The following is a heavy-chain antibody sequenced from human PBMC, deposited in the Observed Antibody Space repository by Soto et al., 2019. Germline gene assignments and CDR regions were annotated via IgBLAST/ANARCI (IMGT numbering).Heavy chain of an antibody. J-gene: IGHJ5*02. D-gene: IGHD3-10*01. V-gene: IGHV4-39*01. CDR3: ARLPTGFPNWLDP. CDR2: IHNSGTT. Sequence: QLQLQESGPGLVKPSDTLSLTCTVSGESISSDSYSWGWVRQPPGKGLEWIGSIHNSGTTYYNPSLKSRATISEDTSKRQFSLKLTSVTAADSAVYYCARLPTGFPNWLDPWGQGTLVTVSS. CDR1: GESISSDSYS.